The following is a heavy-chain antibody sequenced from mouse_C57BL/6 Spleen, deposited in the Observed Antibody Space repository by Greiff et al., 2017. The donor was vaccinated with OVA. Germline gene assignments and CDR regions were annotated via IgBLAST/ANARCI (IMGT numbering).Heavy chain of an antibody. CDR1: GYSITSGYY. J-gene: IGHJ3*01. Sequence: EVKLQESGPGLVKPSQSLSLTCSVTGYSITSGYYWNWIRQFPGNKLEWMGYISYDGSNNYNPSLKNRISITRDTSKNQFFLKLNSVTTEDTATYYCARGEELFAYWGQGTLVTVSA. CDR2: ISYDGSN. CDR3: ARGEELFAY. V-gene: IGHV3-6*01.